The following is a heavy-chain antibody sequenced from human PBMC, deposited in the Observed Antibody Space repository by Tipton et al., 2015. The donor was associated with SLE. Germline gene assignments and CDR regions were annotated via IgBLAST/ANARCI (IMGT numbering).Heavy chain of an antibody. CDR3: ARGSSGYQHVDY. D-gene: IGHD3-22*01. CDR1: GGSISSSSYY. Sequence: TLSLTCTVSGGSISSSSYYWGWIRQPPGKGLEWIGSIYHSGSTNYNPSLKSRVTISVDTSKNQFSLNLRSVTAADTAVYYCARGSSGYQHVDYWGQGTLVTVSS. J-gene: IGHJ4*02. V-gene: IGHV4-39*07. CDR2: IYHSGST.